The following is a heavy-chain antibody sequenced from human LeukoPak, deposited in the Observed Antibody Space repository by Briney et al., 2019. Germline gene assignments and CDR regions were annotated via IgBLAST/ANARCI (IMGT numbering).Heavy chain of an antibody. CDR3: ARNPHVTKIGVDYIWYLDQ. J-gene: IGHJ2*01. V-gene: IGHV1-46*01. D-gene: IGHD3-22*01. CDR1: GYTFTSYY. CDR2: INPTGGST. Sequence: ASVKVSCKASGYTFTSYYMHWVRQAPGEGLEWMGIINPTGGSTSYAQKFQGRVTMTRDTSTSTVYMELSSLRSEDTAVYYCARNPHVTKIGVDYIWYLDQWGRGTLVTVS.